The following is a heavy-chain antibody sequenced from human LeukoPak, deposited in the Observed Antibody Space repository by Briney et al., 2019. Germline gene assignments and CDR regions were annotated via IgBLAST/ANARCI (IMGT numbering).Heavy chain of an antibody. J-gene: IGHJ4*02. CDR3: ARDTYDFWSGSDY. V-gene: IGHV1-18*01. D-gene: IGHD3-3*01. Sequence: ASVKVSCKASGYTFTSYGISWVRQAPGQGLEWMGWISAYNGNTNYEQKLQDRVTMTTDTSTSTAYMELRTLRSDGTAVYYCARDTYDFWSGSDYWGQGTLVTVSS. CDR2: ISAYNGNT. CDR1: GYTFTSYG.